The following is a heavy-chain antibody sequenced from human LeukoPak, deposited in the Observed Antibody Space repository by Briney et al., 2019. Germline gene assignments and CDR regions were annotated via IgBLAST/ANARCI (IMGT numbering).Heavy chain of an antibody. J-gene: IGHJ4*02. Sequence: GGSLRLSCAASGFPFSTYNMKWVRQAPGKGLEWVSYISSSSSAIFYADSVKGRFTISRDNAKNSLYLQMNSLRDEDTAVYFCARVRADYWGQGTLVTVSS. V-gene: IGHV3-48*02. CDR1: GFPFSTYN. CDR3: ARVRADY. CDR2: ISSSSSAI.